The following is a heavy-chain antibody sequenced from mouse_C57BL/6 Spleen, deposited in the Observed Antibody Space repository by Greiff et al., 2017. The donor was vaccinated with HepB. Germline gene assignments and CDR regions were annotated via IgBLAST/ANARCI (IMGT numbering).Heavy chain of an antibody. D-gene: IGHD1-1*01. V-gene: IGHV1-15*01. CDR3: TRDLLLRYPWYFDV. CDR2: IDPETGGT. CDR1: GYTFTDYE. Sequence: VQLQQSGAELVRPGASVTLSCKASGYTFTDYEMHWVKQTPVHGLEWIGAIDPETGGTAYNQKFKGKAILTADKSSSTTYMELRSLTSDDSAVYYCTRDLLLRYPWYFDVWGTGTTVTVSS. J-gene: IGHJ1*03.